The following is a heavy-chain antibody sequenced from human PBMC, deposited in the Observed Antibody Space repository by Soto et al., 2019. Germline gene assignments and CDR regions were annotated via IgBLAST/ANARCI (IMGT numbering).Heavy chain of an antibody. Sequence: PGGSLRLSCAASGFTFSSYAMSWVRKAPGKGLEWVSAISGSGGSTYYADSVKGRFTISRDNSKNTLYLQMNSLRAEDTAVYYCAKAWDTEHLLRYYGMDVWGQGTTVTVSS. CDR2: ISGSGGST. V-gene: IGHV3-23*01. D-gene: IGHD5-18*01. J-gene: IGHJ6*02. CDR1: GFTFSSYA. CDR3: AKAWDTEHLLRYYGMDV.